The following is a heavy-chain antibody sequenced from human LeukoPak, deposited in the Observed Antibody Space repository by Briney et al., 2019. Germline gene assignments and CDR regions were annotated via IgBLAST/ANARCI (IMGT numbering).Heavy chain of an antibody. V-gene: IGHV4-34*01. CDR3: ARESVLPAAVYYFDY. Sequence: TSETLSLTCAVYGGSFSGYYWSWIRQPPGKGLEWIGEINHSGSTNYNPSLKSRVTISVDTSKNQFSLKLSSVTAADTAVYYCARESVLPAAVYYFDYWGQGTLVTVSS. J-gene: IGHJ4*02. CDR1: GGSFSGYY. D-gene: IGHD2-2*01. CDR2: INHSGST.